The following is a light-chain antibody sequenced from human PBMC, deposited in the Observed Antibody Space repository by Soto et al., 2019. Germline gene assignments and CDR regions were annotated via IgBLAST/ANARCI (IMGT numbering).Light chain of an antibody. V-gene: IGKV3-20*01. Sequence: EIVLTQSPGTLSLFPGERATLSCRATQSVNSDYLAWYQQRPGQAPRLLIYIASRRATGIPARFSGSGSGTDFPLTINRLEPEDFAVYYCQQYGTSPWTFGQGTKVEIK. CDR3: QQYGTSPWT. J-gene: IGKJ1*01. CDR1: QSVNSDY. CDR2: IAS.